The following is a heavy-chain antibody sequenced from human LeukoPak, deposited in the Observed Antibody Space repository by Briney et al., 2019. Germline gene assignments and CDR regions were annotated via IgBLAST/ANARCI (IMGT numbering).Heavy chain of an antibody. J-gene: IGHJ4*02. CDR3: AKDHSGSYYYYFGY. CDR1: GFAFSSYG. V-gene: IGHV3-30*18. D-gene: IGHD1-26*01. Sequence: PGGSLRLSCAASGFAFSSYGMHWVRQAPGKGLEWVAVISYDGSNKYYADSVKGRFTISRDNSKNTLYLQMNSLRAEDTAVYYCAKDHSGSYYYYFGYWGQGTLVTVSS. CDR2: ISYDGSNK.